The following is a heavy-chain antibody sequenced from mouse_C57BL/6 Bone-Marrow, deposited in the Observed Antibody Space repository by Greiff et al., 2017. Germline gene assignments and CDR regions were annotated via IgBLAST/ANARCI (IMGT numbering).Heavy chain of an antibody. CDR2: IDPSDSYT. D-gene: IGHD1-1*02. J-gene: IGHJ3*01. V-gene: IGHV1-50*01. Sequence: VQLQQPGAELVKPGASVKLSCKASGYTFTSYWMQWVNQRPGQGLEWIGEIDPSDSYTNYNQKFKGKATLTVDTSSSTAYMQLSSLTSEDSAVYYGASGGGAWFAYWGQGTLVTVSA. CDR1: GYTFTSYW. CDR3: ASGGGAWFAY.